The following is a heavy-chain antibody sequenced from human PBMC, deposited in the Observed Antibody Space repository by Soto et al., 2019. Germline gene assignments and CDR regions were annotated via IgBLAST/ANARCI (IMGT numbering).Heavy chain of an antibody. J-gene: IGHJ4*02. V-gene: IGHV1-18*01. CDR3: ARDWAAAGTFDY. CDR2: ISAYNGNT. D-gene: IGHD6-13*01. CDR1: GYTFTSYG. Sequence: QVQLVQSGAEVKKPGASVKVSCKASGYTFTSYGISWVRQAPGQGLEWMGWISAYNGNTNYAQKLQGRVTMTTDTSTSTAYTELRSLRSEVTGVYYWARDWAAAGTFDYWGQGTLVTVAS.